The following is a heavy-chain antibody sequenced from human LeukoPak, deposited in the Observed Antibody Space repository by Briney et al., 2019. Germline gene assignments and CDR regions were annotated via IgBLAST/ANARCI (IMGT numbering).Heavy chain of an antibody. J-gene: IGHJ4*02. Sequence: SVKVSCKASGGTFSSYAISWVRQAPGQGLEWMGGIIPIFGTANYAQKFQGRVTITTDESTSAAYMELSSLRSEDTAVYYCARQEMATIGGFDYWGQGTLVTVSS. CDR1: GGTFSSYA. CDR2: IIPIFGTA. CDR3: ARQEMATIGGFDY. D-gene: IGHD5-24*01. V-gene: IGHV1-69*05.